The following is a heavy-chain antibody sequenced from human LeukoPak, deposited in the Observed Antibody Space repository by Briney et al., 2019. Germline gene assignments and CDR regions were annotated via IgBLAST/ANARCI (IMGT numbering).Heavy chain of an antibody. CDR2: INPNSGGT. J-gene: IGHJ5*02. V-gene: IGHV1-2*02. CDR3: AKRGVRGYSYGINWFDP. D-gene: IGHD5-18*01. CDR1: GYTFTGYY. Sequence: GASVKVSCKASGYTFTGYYMHWVRQAPGQGLEWMGGINPNSGGTNYAQKFQGRVTMNRDTSISKDNMELSRLRSDDTAVYYCAKRGVRGYSYGINWFDPWGQGTLVTVSS.